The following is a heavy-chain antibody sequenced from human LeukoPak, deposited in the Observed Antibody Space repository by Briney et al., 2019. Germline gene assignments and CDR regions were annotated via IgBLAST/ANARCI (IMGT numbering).Heavy chain of an antibody. CDR3: ASDPAAGAFDY. Sequence: GGSLRLSCAASGFTFSSYTMNWVRQAPGKGLEWVSYISSSSSTIYYADSVKSRFTISRDNSKNTLYLQMNSLRAEDTAVYYCASDPAAGAFDYWGQGTLVTVSS. J-gene: IGHJ4*02. D-gene: IGHD6-13*01. V-gene: IGHV3-48*01. CDR1: GFTFSSYT. CDR2: ISSSSSTI.